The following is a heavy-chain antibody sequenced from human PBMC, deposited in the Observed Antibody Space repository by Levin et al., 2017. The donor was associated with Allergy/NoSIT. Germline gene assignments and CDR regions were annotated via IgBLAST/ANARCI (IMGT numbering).Heavy chain of an antibody. Sequence: SETLSLTCTVSGGSLSSYYWSWIRQPPGKGLEWIGYIYYSGSTNYNPSLKSRATISVDTSKNQFSLTLSSVTAADTAVYYCAREGGGSYYGSGGVNWFDPWGQGTLVIVSS. CDR1: GGSLSSYY. J-gene: IGHJ5*02. V-gene: IGHV4-59*01. D-gene: IGHD3-10*01. CDR2: IYYSGST. CDR3: AREGGGSYYGSGGVNWFDP.